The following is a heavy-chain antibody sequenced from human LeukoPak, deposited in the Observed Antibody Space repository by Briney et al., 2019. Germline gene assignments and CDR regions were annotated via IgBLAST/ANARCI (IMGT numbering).Heavy chain of an antibody. J-gene: IGHJ4*02. V-gene: IGHV3-21*01. CDR2: ISSSSSYI. Sequence: PGGSLRLSCAASGFTFSSYSMNWVRQAPGKGLEWVSSISSSSSYIYYADSVKGRFTISRDNAKNSLYLQMNSLRAEDTAVYYCARDRAGITGTTVYWGQGTLVTVSS. D-gene: IGHD1-20*01. CDR3: ARDRAGITGTTVY. CDR1: GFTFSSYS.